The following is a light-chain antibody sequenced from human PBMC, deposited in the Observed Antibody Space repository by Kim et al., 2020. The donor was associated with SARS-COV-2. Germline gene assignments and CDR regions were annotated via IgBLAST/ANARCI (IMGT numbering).Light chain of an antibody. V-gene: IGKV1-5*01. CDR2: DAS. Sequence: IQLTQSPSTLSASVGDRVTITCRASQSIGGWLAWYQQKPGKAPKLLIYDASSVESGVPSRFSGSGSGTEFTLTISSLQPDDSATYYCQHHSTYPITFGQGHDWRLN. CDR1: QSIGGW. J-gene: IGKJ5*01. CDR3: QHHSTYPIT.